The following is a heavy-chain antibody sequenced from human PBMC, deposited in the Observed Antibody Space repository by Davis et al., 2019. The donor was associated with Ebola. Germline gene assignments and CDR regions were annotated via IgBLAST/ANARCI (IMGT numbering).Heavy chain of an antibody. V-gene: IGHV3-53*04. J-gene: IGHJ4*02. D-gene: IGHD3-10*01. CDR3: ARDRGFGYFDY. CDR1: GFTVSSNY. CDR2: IYSGGST. Sequence: GESLKISCAASGFTVSSNYMSWVRQAPGKGLEWVSVIYSGGSTYYADSVKGRFTISRHNSENTLYLQMNSLRAEDTAVYYCARDRGFGYFDYWGQGTLVTVSS.